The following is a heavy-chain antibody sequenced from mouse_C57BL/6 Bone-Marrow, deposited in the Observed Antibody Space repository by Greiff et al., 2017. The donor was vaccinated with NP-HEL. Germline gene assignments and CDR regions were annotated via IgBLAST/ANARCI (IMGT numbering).Heavy chain of an antibody. J-gene: IGHJ3*01. CDR1: GFTFSSYG. CDR2: ISSGGSYT. Sequence: EVQRVESGGDLVKPGGSLKLSCAASGFTFSSYGMSWVRQTPDKRLEWVATISSGGSYTYYPDSVKGRFTISRDNAKNTLDLQMSSLKSEDTAMYYCARRDGSSVFAYWGQGTLVTVSA. D-gene: IGHD1-1*01. V-gene: IGHV5-6*01. CDR3: ARRDGSSVFAY.